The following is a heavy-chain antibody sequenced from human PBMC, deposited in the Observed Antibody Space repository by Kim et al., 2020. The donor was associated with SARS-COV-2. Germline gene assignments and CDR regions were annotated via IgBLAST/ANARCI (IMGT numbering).Heavy chain of an antibody. D-gene: IGHD5-18*01. V-gene: IGHV3-21*01. CDR2: IGATGNFI. CDR1: GFNFRGSG. Sequence: GGSLRLSCAASGFNFRGSGMNWVRQAPGKGLEWVSSIGATGNFIKYADSVTGRFTISRDNAKNTLFLEMSGLRAEDTAIYYCARGLTWIPQFDYWGQGALVTVSS. CDR3: ARGLTWIPQFDY. J-gene: IGHJ4*02.